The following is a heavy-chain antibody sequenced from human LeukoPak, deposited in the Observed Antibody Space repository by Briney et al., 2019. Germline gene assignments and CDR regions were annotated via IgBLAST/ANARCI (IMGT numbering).Heavy chain of an antibody. D-gene: IGHD3-9*01. CDR2: IYYSGST. J-gene: IGHJ6*02. Sequence: PSETLSLTCTVSGGSVSSGSYYWSWIRQPPGKGLEWIGYIYYSGSTSYNPSLKSRVTISVGTSKNQFSLKLNSVTAADTAVYYCARGGPLDYDILTGMQSDYGMDVWGLGTTVTVSS. CDR3: ARGGPLDYDILTGMQSDYGMDV. CDR1: GGSVSSGSYY. V-gene: IGHV4-61*01.